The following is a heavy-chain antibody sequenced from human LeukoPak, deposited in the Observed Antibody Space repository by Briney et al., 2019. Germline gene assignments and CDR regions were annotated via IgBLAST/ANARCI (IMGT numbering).Heavy chain of an antibody. CDR1: GGSISSRGYY. Sequence: SETLSLTCTVSGGSISSRGYYWGWIRQPPGKGLEWIGNVHSSGSIYYNPSLKSRVTISVDTSNNQFSLKLNSVTAADTAVYYCARAPYTAVDYWGQGTLVTVSS. CDR3: ARAPYTAVDY. J-gene: IGHJ4*02. V-gene: IGHV4-39*01. D-gene: IGHD5-18*01. CDR2: VHSSGSI.